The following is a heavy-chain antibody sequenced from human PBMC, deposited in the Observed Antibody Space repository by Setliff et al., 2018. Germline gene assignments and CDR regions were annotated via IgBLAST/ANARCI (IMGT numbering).Heavy chain of an antibody. CDR1: GYTFTSYA. D-gene: IGHD6-19*01. CDR3: ARGGRAVAAAFDI. V-gene: IGHV1-3*01. Sequence: ASVKVSCKASGYTFTSYAMHWVRQAPGQRLEWMGWINAGNGNTKYSQKFQGRVTITRDTSTSTAYMELRSLRSDDTAVYYCARGGRAVAAAFDIWGQGTMVTVSS. J-gene: IGHJ3*02. CDR2: INAGNGNT.